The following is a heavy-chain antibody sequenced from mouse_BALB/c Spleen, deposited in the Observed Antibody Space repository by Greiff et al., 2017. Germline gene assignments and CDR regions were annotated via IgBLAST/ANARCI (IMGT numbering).Heavy chain of an antibody. Sequence: EVKLMESGPGLVKPSQSLSLTCSVTGYSITSGYYWNWIRQFPGNKLEWMGYISYDGSNNYNPSLKNRISITRDTSKNQFFLKLNSVTTEDTATYYCARGGTTVVEFDYWGQGTTLTVSS. J-gene: IGHJ2*01. CDR3: ARGGTTVVEFDY. CDR2: ISYDGSN. CDR1: GYSITSGYY. V-gene: IGHV3-6*02. D-gene: IGHD1-1*01.